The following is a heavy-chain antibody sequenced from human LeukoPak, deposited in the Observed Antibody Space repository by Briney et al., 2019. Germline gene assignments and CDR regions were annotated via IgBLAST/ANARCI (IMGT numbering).Heavy chain of an antibody. CDR1: GGSIGSSY. D-gene: IGHD3-22*01. Sequence: SETLSLTCSVSGGSIGSSYWSWIRQPPGKGLEWIGYICYSGSTNYNPSLMSRVTISVDMSKNQFSLMLSSVTAADTAVYYCAREGYYDSSGYLNHNAFAIWGQGTMVTVSS. CDR3: AREGYYDSSGYLNHNAFAI. V-gene: IGHV4-59*01. CDR2: ICYSGST. J-gene: IGHJ3*02.